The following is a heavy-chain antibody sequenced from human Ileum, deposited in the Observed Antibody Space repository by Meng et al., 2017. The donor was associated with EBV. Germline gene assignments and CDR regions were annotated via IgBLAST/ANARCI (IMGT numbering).Heavy chain of an antibody. CDR1: CFSRTTNGVG. J-gene: IGHJ4*02. CDR3: ARRQFGDFVFDS. CDR2: IDWNYYK. Sequence: TSNPAVPTLSIPPTTLTSTSAFSCFSRTTNGVGLGWPRRHPLQSLEYLSFIDWNYYKPYIPSLLSIPTITNNTSKYQMLLTVTDMDPVDTASYYCARRQFGDFVFDSWGQGTLVTVSS. V-gene: IGHV2-5*01. D-gene: IGHD4-17*01.